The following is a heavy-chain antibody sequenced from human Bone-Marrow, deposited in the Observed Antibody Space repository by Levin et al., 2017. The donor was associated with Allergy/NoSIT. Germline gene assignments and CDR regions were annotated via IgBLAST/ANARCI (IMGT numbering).Heavy chain of an antibody. CDR1: GGSISSSSYY. CDR2: IYYSGST. D-gene: IGHD3-22*01. Sequence: PSETLSLTCTVSGGSISSSSYYWGWIRQPPGKGLEWIGSIYYSGSTYYNPSLKSRVTISVDTSKNQFSLKLSSVTAADTAVYYCASRNVMTRWYFDLWGRGTLVTVSS. V-gene: IGHV4-39*01. CDR3: ASRNVMTRWYFDL. J-gene: IGHJ2*01.